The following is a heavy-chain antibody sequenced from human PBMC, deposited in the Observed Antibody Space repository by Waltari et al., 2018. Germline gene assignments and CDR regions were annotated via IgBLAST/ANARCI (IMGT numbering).Heavy chain of an antibody. CDR1: GGSISRYY. D-gene: IGHD6-19*01. Sequence: QVQLQESGPGLVKPSETLSLTCTVSGGSISRYYWSWIRQPPGKGLEWIGYIYYSGSTNYNPSLKSRVTISVDTSKNQFSLKLISVTAADTAVYYCARGGQYSSGWYGFFDLWGRGTLVTVSS. V-gene: IGHV4-59*01. J-gene: IGHJ2*01. CDR2: IYYSGST. CDR3: ARGGQYSSGWYGFFDL.